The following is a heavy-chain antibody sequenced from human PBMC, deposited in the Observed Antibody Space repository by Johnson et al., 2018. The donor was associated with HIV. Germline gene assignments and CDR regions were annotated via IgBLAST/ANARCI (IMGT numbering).Heavy chain of an antibody. CDR2: ISYDGSNK. CDR1: GFTFSGYA. J-gene: IGHJ3*02. D-gene: IGHD2-21*01. CDR3: ARDVGLLAYCGGDCADAFDI. Sequence: QVQLVDSGGGVVQPGKSLRLSCAASGFTFSGYAIHWVRQAPGKGLGWVAVISYDGSNKYYADSVKGRFTISRDNSKNTLYLQMNSLRAEDTAVYYCARDVGLLAYCGGDCADAFDIWGQGTMVTVSS. V-gene: IGHV3-30*19.